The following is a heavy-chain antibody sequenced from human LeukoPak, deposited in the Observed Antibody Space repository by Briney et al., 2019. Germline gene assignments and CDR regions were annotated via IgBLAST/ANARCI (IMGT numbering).Heavy chain of an antibody. CDR1: GGSISSYY. V-gene: IGHV4-59*01. Sequence: PSETLSLTCTVSGGSISSYYWSWIRQPPGKGLEWIGYIYYSGSTNYNPSLKSRVTISVDTSKNQFSLKLSSVTAAGTAVYYCARDREVTMVRGVSYYYYYGMDVWGQGTTVTVSS. J-gene: IGHJ6*02. CDR2: IYYSGST. D-gene: IGHD3-10*01. CDR3: ARDREVTMVRGVSYYYYYGMDV.